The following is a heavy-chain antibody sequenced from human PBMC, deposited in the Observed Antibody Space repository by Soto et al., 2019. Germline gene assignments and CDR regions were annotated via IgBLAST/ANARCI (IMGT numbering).Heavy chain of an antibody. D-gene: IGHD6-6*01. CDR1: GFTFSDYD. CDR3: ARMGPMAARPSY. J-gene: IGHJ4*02. V-gene: IGHV3-11*01. Sequence: QVQLAESGGGLVEPGGYLRISCAASGFTFSDYDMSWIRQSPGKGLEWVSFVSSSGTTMYFAYSVKGGFTISRDNSKNSLYLQMNSLRGEGTAVYYCARMGPMAARPSYWRQGTLVTVSS. CDR2: VSSSGTTM.